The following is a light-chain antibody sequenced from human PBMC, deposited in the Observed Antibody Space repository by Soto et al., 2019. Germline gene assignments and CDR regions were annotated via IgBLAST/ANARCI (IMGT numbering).Light chain of an antibody. CDR1: QSVGSY. CDR2: DAS. J-gene: IGKJ4*01. Sequence: EIVLTQSPATLSLSPGERATLSCRASQSVGSYLVWYQQKPGQAPRLLIYDASNRATGIPARFSGSGSGTDFTLTISSLEPEDFAVYYCQQRSNWPLTFGGGTKVEIK. CDR3: QQRSNWPLT. V-gene: IGKV3-11*01.